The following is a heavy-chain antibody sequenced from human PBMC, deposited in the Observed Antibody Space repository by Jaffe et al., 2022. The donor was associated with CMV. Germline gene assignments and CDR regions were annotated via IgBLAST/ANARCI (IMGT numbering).Heavy chain of an antibody. CDR3: AREYGSRVEAFDI. CDR2: IYYSGST. Sequence: QVQLQESGPGLVKPSETLSLTCTVSGGSVSSGSYYWSWIRQPPGKGLEWIGYIYYSGSTNYNPSLKSRVTISVDTSKNQFSLKLSSVTAADTAVYYCAREYGSRVEAFDIWGQGTMVTVSS. CDR1: GGSVSSGSYY. V-gene: IGHV4-61*01. J-gene: IGHJ3*02. D-gene: IGHD6-13*01.